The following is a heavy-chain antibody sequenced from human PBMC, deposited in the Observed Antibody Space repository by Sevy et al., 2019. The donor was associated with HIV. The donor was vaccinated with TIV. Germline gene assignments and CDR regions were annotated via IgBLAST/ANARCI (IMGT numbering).Heavy chain of an antibody. CDR2: IKEDGSEK. V-gene: IGHV3-7*03. Sequence: GGPRLSCAASGFTFSTHWMSWVRQAPGKGLEWVANIKEDGSEKYYVDSVKGRFTISRDNAKNSLFLQMNSLRAEDTAVYYCAKDVYWGQGTLVTVSS. CDR1: GFTFSTHW. J-gene: IGHJ4*02. CDR3: AKDVY.